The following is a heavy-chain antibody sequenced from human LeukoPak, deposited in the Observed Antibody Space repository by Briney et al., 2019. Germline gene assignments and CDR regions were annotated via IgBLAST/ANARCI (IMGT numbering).Heavy chain of an antibody. J-gene: IGHJ1*01. CDR1: GYTFTGYY. D-gene: IGHD2-2*01. CDR3: ARDRVVAPAVKYFQH. Sequence: ASVKVSCKASGYTFTGYYMHWVRQAPGQGLEWMGWINPNSGGTNYAQKFQGRVTMTRDTSISTAYMELSRLRSDDTAVYYCARDRVVAPAVKYFQHWGQGTLVTVSS. V-gene: IGHV1-2*02. CDR2: INPNSGGT.